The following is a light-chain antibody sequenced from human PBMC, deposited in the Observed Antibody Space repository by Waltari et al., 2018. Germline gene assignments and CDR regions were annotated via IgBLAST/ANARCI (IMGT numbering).Light chain of an antibody. V-gene: IGLV1-40*01. CDR1: GSNIGAGSD. CDR2: GSS. J-gene: IGLJ3*02. Sequence: QSVLTQPPSVSGAPGQRVTISCTGGGSNIGAGSDVHWYQHLPRAAPKLLIYGSSSRPLGVPDRFFGSTSGTSASLAITGLQAEDEGDYYCQSYDTSLSVVFGGGTKLTVL. CDR3: QSYDTSLSVV.